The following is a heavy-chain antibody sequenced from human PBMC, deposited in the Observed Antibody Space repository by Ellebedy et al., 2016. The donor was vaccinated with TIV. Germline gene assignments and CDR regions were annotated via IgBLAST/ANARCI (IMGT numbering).Heavy chain of an antibody. CDR2: INPNSGGT. Sequence: ASVKVSCKASGHTFRGYYIHWVRQALGQGFEWMGWINPNSGGTNHAQKFQGRLTLTTETSINTAYMELKRLRSDDTAMYYCARDEVVCANRGYQFSGMDVWGQGTTVTVSS. J-gene: IGHJ6*02. CDR3: ARDEVVCANRGYQFSGMDV. V-gene: IGHV1-2*02. D-gene: IGHD4/OR15-4a*01. CDR1: GHTFRGYY.